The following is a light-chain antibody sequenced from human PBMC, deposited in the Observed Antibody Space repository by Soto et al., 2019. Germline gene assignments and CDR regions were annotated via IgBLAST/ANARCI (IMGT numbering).Light chain of an antibody. CDR1: LSFRGL. CDR2: DAY. CDR3: QHRHMCSVA. V-gene: IGKV3-11*01. Sequence: EVVLTQSTVTLSLAPGETITLPGRPSLSFRGLLAWYQQKPGQAPRLLIYDAYNRATGFPPRFSGSGSGTDFTLTISSLQPDDFAVYYCQHRHMCSVAFGQGTKLEIK. J-gene: IGKJ5*01.